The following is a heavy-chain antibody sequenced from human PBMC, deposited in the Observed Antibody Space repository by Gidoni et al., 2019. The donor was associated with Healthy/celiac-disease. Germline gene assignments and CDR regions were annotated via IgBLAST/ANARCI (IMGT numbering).Heavy chain of an antibody. Sequence: EVQLVESGGGLVQPGGSLRLSCAASGFTFSSYSMNWVRQAPGKGLEWVSYISSSSSTIYYADSVKGRFTISRDNAKNSLYLQMNSLRDEDTAVYYCARGRGTIFGVVIPYYFDYWGQGTLVTVSS. CDR3: ARGRGTIFGVVIPYYFDY. J-gene: IGHJ4*02. CDR2: ISSSSSTI. CDR1: GFTFSSYS. D-gene: IGHD3-3*01. V-gene: IGHV3-48*02.